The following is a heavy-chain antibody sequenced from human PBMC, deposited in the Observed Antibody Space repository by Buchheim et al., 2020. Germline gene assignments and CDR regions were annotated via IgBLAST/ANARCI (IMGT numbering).Heavy chain of an antibody. J-gene: IGHJ6*02. Sequence: QVQLVESGGGVVQPGRSLRLSCAASGFTFSSYAMHWVRQAPGKGLEWVAVISYDGSNKYYADSVKGRFTISRYNSNNTLYLQMNSLRAEDTALYYCARDGRSWDTAINYGMDVWGQGTT. CDR3: ARDGRSWDTAINYGMDV. CDR2: ISYDGSNK. CDR1: GFTFSSYA. D-gene: IGHD5-18*01. V-gene: IGHV3-30-3*01.